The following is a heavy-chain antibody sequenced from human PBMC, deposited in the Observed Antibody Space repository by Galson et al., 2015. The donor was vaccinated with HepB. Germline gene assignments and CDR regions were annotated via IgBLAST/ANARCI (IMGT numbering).Heavy chain of an antibody. J-gene: IGHJ4*02. CDR2: ISYDGSNK. D-gene: IGHD3-10*01. V-gene: IGHV3-30-3*01. CDR1: GFTFSSYA. CDR3: AKAAYYYGSGSYDLDY. Sequence: SLRLSCAASGFTFSSYAMHWVRQAPGKGLEWVAVISYDGSNKFYADSVKGRFTISRDNSKSTLYLQMNRLRAEDTAVYYCAKAAYYYGSGSYDLDYWGQGTLVTVSS.